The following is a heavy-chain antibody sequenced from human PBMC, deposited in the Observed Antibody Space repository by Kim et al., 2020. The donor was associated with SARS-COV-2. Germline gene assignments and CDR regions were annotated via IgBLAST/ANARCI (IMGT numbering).Heavy chain of an antibody. Sequence: ASVKVSCKASGCTFTSYAMNWVRQAPGQGLEWMGWINTNTGNPTYAQGFTGRFVFSLDTSVSTAYLQISSLKAEDTAVYYCARGPNPLPAYYDFWSGYSVALGGYFDLWGRGTLVTVSS. V-gene: IGHV7-4-1*02. J-gene: IGHJ2*01. CDR1: GCTFTSYA. CDR2: INTNTGNP. CDR3: ARGPNPLPAYYDFWSGYSVALGGYFDL. D-gene: IGHD3-3*01.